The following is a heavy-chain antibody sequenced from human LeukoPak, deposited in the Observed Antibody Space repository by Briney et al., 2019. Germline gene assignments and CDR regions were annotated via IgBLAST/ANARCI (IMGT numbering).Heavy chain of an antibody. CDR1: GGSISSGSYY. J-gene: IGHJ4*02. V-gene: IGHV4-30-2*01. Sequence: SETLSLTCTVSGGSISSGSYYWSWIRQPPGKGLEWIGYIYHSGSTYYNPSLKSRVTISVDRSKNQFSLKLSSVTAADTAVYYCAREQDDFWSGLSGIDYWGQGTLVTVSS. CDR2: IYHSGST. D-gene: IGHD3-3*01. CDR3: AREQDDFWSGLSGIDY.